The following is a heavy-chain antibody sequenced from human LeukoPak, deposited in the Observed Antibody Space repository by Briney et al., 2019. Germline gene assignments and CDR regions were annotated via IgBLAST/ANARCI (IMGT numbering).Heavy chain of an antibody. CDR3: ARLSGLWLGYYYGMDV. D-gene: IGHD5-18*01. CDR1: GYTFTTYD. CDR2: ISAYNGNT. Sequence: GASVRVSCKASGYTFTTYDISWVRQAPGQGLEWMGWISAYNGNTKYAQKLQGRVTMTTDTSTSTAYMELRSLRSDDTAVYYCARLSGLWLGYYYGMDVWGQGTTVTVSS. V-gene: IGHV1-18*01. J-gene: IGHJ6*02.